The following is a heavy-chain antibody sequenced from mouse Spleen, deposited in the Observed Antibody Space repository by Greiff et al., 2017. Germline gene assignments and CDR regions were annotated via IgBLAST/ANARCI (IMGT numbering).Heavy chain of an antibody. CDR2: ISSGGGNT. Sequence: EVQLVESGGGLVKPGGSLKLSCAASGFTFSSYTMSWVRQTPAKRLEWVATISSGGGNTYYPDSVKGRFTISRDNARNTLYLQMSSLRSEDTAMYYCARRGSYAMDYWGQGTSVTVSS. V-gene: IGHV5-9*04. J-gene: IGHJ4*01. CDR1: GFTFSSYT. CDR3: ARRGSYAMDY. D-gene: IGHD3-1*01.